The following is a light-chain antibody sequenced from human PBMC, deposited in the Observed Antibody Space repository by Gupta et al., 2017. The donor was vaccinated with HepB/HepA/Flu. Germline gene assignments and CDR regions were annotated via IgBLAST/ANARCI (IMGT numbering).Light chain of an antibody. CDR1: QSISSW. Sequence: DIQMTQSPSTLSASVGDRVTITCRASQSISSWLAWYQQKPGKAPKLLIYKASTLQSRVPSRFSGSGSGTEFTLTISSLQPDDVATYYCKHDSCSSWTFGQGTKVEIE. CDR3: KHDSCSSWT. V-gene: IGKV1-5*03. CDR2: KAS. J-gene: IGKJ1*01.